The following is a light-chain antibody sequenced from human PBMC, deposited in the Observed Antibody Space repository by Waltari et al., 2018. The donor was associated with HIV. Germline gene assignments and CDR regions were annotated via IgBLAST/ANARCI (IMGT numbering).Light chain of an antibody. CDR1: QSVLYSSNNKNY. CDR2: WAS. Sequence: DIVMTQSPDSLVVSLGERATINCKSSQSVLYSSNNKNYLAWYQQKPGQPPKLLIYWASSRESGVPDRFSGSGSGTDFTLTISSLQAEDVAVYYCQQYYNTPGYTFGQGTKLEIK. CDR3: QQYYNTPGYT. V-gene: IGKV4-1*01. J-gene: IGKJ2*01.